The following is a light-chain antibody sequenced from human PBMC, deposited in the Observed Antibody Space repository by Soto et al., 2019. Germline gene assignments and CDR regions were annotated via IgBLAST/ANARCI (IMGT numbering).Light chain of an antibody. CDR2: GAS. CDR1: QSVSRSQ. CDR3: QQYGSSPLT. Sequence: EIVLTQSPVTLSLSPGERATLSCRASQSVSRSQLAWDQQKPGQAPRLLIYGASSRATGIPDRFSGSGSGTDFTLTISRLEPEDFAVYYCQQYGSSPLTFGGGTKVEIK. V-gene: IGKV3-20*01. J-gene: IGKJ4*01.